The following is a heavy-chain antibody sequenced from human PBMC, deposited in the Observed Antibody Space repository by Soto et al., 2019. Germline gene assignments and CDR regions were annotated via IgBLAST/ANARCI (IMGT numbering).Heavy chain of an antibody. V-gene: IGHV1-46*03. D-gene: IGHD3-10*01. J-gene: IGHJ4*02. CDR2: INPSGGST. CDR3: SRVDPGETSPFDH. Sequence: ASVKVSCKASGYTFTSYYMHWVRQAPGQGLERMGIINPSGGSTSYAQSFQGRVTMTRDTSTSTVYMEVSSLRSEDTAVYYCSRVDPGETSPFDHWGQGTLVTVSS. CDR1: GYTFTSYY.